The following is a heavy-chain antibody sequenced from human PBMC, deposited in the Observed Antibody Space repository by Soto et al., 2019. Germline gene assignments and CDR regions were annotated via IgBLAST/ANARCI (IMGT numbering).Heavy chain of an antibody. V-gene: IGHV3-23*01. Sequence: EVQLLESGGGLVQPGGSLRLSCAASGLTFSNYAMSWVRQAPGKGLEWVSGISDRGDSTYYADSVRGRSTISRDNSKNTLYLQMNSLRVEDTAEYYCAKDLSYGGKRPYSFDYWGQGILVTVSS. D-gene: IGHD4-17*01. CDR3: AKDLSYGGKRPYSFDY. CDR1: GLTFSNYA. J-gene: IGHJ4*02. CDR2: ISDRGDST.